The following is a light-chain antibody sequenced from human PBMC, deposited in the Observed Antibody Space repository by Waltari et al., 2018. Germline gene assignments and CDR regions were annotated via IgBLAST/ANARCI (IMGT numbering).Light chain of an antibody. V-gene: IGLV2-14*03. Sequence: QSALTQPASVSGSPGQSITFSCTGTSSYLGTFDYVPWYQQHPGKAPKLMIYDVTKRPSGVSDRFSGSKSGNTASLTISGLQAEDEADYYCSSYTTSSTVVFGGGTKVTVL. J-gene: IGLJ2*01. CDR1: SSYLGTFDY. CDR2: DVT. CDR3: SSYTTSSTVV.